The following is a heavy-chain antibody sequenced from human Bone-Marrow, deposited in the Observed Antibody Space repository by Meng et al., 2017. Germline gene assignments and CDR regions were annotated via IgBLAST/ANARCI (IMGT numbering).Heavy chain of an antibody. Sequence: QGQVREWGPGLVRPSETLSLTCTVSGGSVSSGSYYWSWIRQPPGKGLEWIGYIYYSGSTNYNPSLKSRVTISVDTSKNQFSLKLSSVTAADTAVYYCAREVSPYYYGSGSENWFDPWGQGTLVTVSS. D-gene: IGHD3-10*01. J-gene: IGHJ5*02. V-gene: IGHV4-61*01. CDR3: AREVSPYYYGSGSENWFDP. CDR1: GGSVSSGSYY. CDR2: IYYSGST.